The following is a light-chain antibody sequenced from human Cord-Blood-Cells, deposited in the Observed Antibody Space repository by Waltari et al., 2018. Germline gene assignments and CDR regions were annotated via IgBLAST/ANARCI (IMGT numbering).Light chain of an antibody. V-gene: IGLV1-47*01. Sequence: QSVLTQPPSASGTPGQRVTISCSGSSSNIGSNYVYWYQQLPGTAPKLLNYRNKQRPSGVPDRFSGSKSGTSASLAISGLRSEDEADYYCAAWDDSLSAWVFGGGTKLTVL. CDR2: RNK. CDR3: AAWDDSLSAWV. J-gene: IGLJ3*02. CDR1: SSNIGSNY.